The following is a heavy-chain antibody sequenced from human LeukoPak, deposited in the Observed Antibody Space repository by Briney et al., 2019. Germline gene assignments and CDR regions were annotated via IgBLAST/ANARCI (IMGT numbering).Heavy chain of an antibody. CDR3: AKRVVIGNGYYCMDV. V-gene: IGHV3-11*01. CDR2: ISSSGSTI. J-gene: IGHJ6*03. CDR1: GFTFSDYY. D-gene: IGHD3-3*01. Sequence: GGSLRLSCAASGFTFSDYYMSWIRQAPGKGLEWVSYISSSGSTIYYADSVKGRFTISRDNAKNSLYLQMNSLRAEDTAVYYCAKRVVIGNGYYCMDVWGKGTTVTVSS.